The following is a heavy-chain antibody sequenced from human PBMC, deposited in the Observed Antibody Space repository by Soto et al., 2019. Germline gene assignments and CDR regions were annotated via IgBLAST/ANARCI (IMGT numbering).Heavy chain of an antibody. J-gene: IGHJ5*02. CDR3: ARDYYYDSSGYYPGWFDP. V-gene: IGHV1-18*01. CDR2: ISAYNGNT. CDR1: GYTFTSYG. Sequence: ASVKVSCKASGYTFTSYGISWVRQAPGQGREWMGWISAYNGNTNYAQKLQGRVTMTTDTSTSTAYMELRSLRSDDTAVYYCARDYYYDSSGYYPGWFDPWGQGTLVTVSS. D-gene: IGHD3-22*01.